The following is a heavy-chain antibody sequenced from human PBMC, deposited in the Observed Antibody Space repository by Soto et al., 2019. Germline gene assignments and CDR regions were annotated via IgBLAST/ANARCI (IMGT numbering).Heavy chain of an antibody. CDR2: ISYDSSNK. J-gene: IGHJ4*02. CDR3: AKLVIGYCSGNTCDDY. CDR1: GFTFSYG. D-gene: IGHD2-15*01. V-gene: IGHV3-30*18. Sequence: VQLLESGGGLIQPGGSLRLSCAASGFTFSYGIHWLRQAPGKGLEWVAYISYDSSNKFYGDSVKGRFTISRDNSKKTGLLHMNSLRAEDTAVYYCAKLVIGYCSGNTCDDYWGQGTLVAVFS.